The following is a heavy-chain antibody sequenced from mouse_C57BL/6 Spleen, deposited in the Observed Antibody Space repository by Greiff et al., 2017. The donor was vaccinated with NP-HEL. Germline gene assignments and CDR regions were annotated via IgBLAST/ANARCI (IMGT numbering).Heavy chain of an antibody. CDR3: ARFYYGSPYFDY. J-gene: IGHJ2*01. CDR2: ISDGGSYT. CDR1: GFTFSSYA. Sequence: EVKLMESGGGLVKPGGSLKLSCAASGFTFSSYAMSWVRQTPEKRLEWVATISDGGSYTYYPDNVKGRFTISRDNAKNNLYLQMSHLKSEDTAMYYCARFYYGSPYFDYWGQGTTLTVSS. V-gene: IGHV5-4*03. D-gene: IGHD1-1*01.